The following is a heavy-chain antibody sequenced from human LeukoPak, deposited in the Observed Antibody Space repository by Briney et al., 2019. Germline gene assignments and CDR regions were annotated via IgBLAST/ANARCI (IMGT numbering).Heavy chain of an antibody. CDR2: INPNSGGT. V-gene: IGHV1-2*02. D-gene: IGHD1-26*01. Sequence: ASVKVSCKASGYTFTSYDINWVRQATGQGLEWMGWINPNSGGTNYAQKFQGRVTMTRDTSISTAYMELSRLRSDDTAVYYCARVGATTLGWFDPWGQGTLVTVSS. CDR3: ARVGATTLGWFDP. J-gene: IGHJ5*02. CDR1: GYTFTSYD.